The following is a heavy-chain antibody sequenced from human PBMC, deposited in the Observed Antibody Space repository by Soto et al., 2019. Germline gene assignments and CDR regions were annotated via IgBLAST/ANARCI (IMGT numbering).Heavy chain of an antibody. J-gene: IGHJ5*02. CDR1: GGAVSIGDYY. D-gene: IGHD5-18*01. Sequence: TETLALTCSVSGGAVSIGDYYWSWIRQPPGKGLEWIGYVYYSGSTNYNPSLKSRVSISVDTAKNQFSLKLSSVTAADTAVYYCARIPVDTYRIYWSDPSGQGTLVTVSS. V-gene: IGHV4-61*08. CDR2: VYYSGST. CDR3: ARIPVDTYRIYWSDP.